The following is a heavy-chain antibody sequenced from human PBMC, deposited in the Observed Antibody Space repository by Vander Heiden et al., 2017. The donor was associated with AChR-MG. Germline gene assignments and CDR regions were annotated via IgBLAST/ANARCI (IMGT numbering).Heavy chain of an antibody. CDR1: GGAFSGYY. CDR3: AVTMDGYRGEDY. D-gene: IGHD3-10*01. V-gene: IGHV4-34*01. J-gene: IGHJ4*02. CDR2: INHSGST. Sequence: VQLQHWRAALLGPSDTLSLTCAVHGGAFSGYYWSWIRQRPGKGLEWIGEINHSGSTNYNPSLKSRVTISVDTSKNQFSLKLSPVTAADTAVYCCAVTMDGYRGEDYWGQGTLVTVSS.